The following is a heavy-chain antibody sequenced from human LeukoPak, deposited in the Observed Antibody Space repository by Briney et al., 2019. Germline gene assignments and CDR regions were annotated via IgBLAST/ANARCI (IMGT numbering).Heavy chain of an antibody. CDR1: EFSVGSNY. Sequence: GGSLRLSCAASEFSVGSNYMTWVRQAPGKGLEWVSLIYSGGSTYYADSVKGRFTISRDNSKNTLYLQMNSLRVEDTAVYYCAKDFLKSITLIRGVRSWVGYFDSWGQGTLVTVSS. CDR2: IYSGGST. V-gene: IGHV3-66*01. CDR3: AKDFLKSITLIRGVRSWVGYFDS. J-gene: IGHJ4*02. D-gene: IGHD3-10*01.